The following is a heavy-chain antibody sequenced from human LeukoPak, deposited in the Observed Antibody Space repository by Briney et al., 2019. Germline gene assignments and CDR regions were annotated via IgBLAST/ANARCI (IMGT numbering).Heavy chain of an antibody. Sequence: GGSLGLSCAASGFTVSSNYMSWVRQAPGKGLEWVSVIYSGGSTYYADSVKGRFTISRDNSKNTLYLQMNSLRAEDTAVYYCARDHSGGATYYFDYWGQGTLVTVSS. CDR3: ARDHSGGATYYFDY. CDR2: IYSGGST. CDR1: GFTVSSNY. V-gene: IGHV3-66*02. J-gene: IGHJ4*02. D-gene: IGHD1-26*01.